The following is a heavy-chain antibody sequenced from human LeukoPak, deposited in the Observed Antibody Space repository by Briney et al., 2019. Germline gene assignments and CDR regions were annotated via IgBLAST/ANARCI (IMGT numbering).Heavy chain of an antibody. Sequence: GGSLRLSCAASGFTFSSYAMSWVRQAPGKGLEWVSAISASGGSTYYADSVKGRFTISRDNSKNTLYLQMNSLRAEDTAVYYCAKDFVGSSLWYFDYWGQGTLVTVSS. CDR1: GFTFSSYA. CDR3: AKDFVGSSLWYFDY. D-gene: IGHD6-6*01. V-gene: IGHV3-23*01. CDR2: ISASGGST. J-gene: IGHJ4*02.